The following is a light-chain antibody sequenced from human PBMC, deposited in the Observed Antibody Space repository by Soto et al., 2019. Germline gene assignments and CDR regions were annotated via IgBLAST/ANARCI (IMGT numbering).Light chain of an antibody. V-gene: IGLV2-14*03. CDR3: NSYRSSSTDV. J-gene: IGLJ2*01. CDR2: DVT. CDR1: SSEVGGFNC. Sequence: QSALTQPASVSGSPGQSITISCTGTSSEVGGFNCVSWYQQHPDKAPKLMIYDVTNRPAGVSYRFSGSKSGTAAPLTISGLEEEEADYYCCNSYRSSSTDVFGAGTKVTVL.